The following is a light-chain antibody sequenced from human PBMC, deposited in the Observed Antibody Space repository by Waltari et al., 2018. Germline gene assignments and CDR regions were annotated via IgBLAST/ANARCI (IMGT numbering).Light chain of an antibody. J-gene: IGKJ1*01. Sequence: AIQMTPSPSSLSASIGDRVPITCRASQGVRNDVGWYQQKPGKAPKLLVYAASTLHIGVPSRFSGSGSDTDFTLTVTSLQPEDFATYYCLQDYSYPRTFGQGTRVEIK. CDR3: LQDYSYPRT. CDR1: QGVRND. V-gene: IGKV1-6*01. CDR2: AAS.